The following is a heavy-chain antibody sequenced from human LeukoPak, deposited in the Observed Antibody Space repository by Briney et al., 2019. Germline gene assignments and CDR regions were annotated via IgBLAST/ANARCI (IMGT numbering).Heavy chain of an antibody. V-gene: IGHV4-59*01. D-gene: IGHD5-18*01. J-gene: IGHJ3*02. CDR3: ARGCSYGLRRWAFDI. CDR1: GGSISSYY. Sequence: PSETLSLTCTVSGGSISSYYWSWIRQPPGKGLEWIGYIYYSGSTNYNPSLKSRVTISVDTSKNQFSLKLSSVTAADTAVYYCARGCSYGLRRWAFDIWGQGTMVTVSS. CDR2: IYYSGST.